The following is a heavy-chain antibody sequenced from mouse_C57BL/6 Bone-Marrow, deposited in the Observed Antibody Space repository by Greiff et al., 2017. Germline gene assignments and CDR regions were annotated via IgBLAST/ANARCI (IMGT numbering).Heavy chain of an antibody. J-gene: IGHJ2*01. Sequence: QVQLKQPGAELVKPGASVKMSCKASGYTFTSYWITWVKQRPGQGLEWIGDIYPTSGRTNYNEKFKRKAILTVDTSSNTAYMQLSSLTSEDSAVFYCARSGPLGRSFDYWGQGTTLTVSS. V-gene: IGHV1-55*01. CDR1: GYTFTSYW. D-gene: IGHD4-1*01. CDR2: IYPTSGRT. CDR3: ARSGPLGRSFDY.